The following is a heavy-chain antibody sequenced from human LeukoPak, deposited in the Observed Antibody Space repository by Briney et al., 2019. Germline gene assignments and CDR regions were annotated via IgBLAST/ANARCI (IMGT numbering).Heavy chain of an antibody. J-gene: IGHJ1*01. D-gene: IGHD3-9*01. CDR3: ARDRERYFDWPLGAEYFQH. V-gene: IGHV3-66*01. CDR1: GFDVSFNY. CDR2: IHTGGTT. Sequence: AGGSLRLSCAASGFDVSFNYVGWVRQAPGKGLEWVSVIHTGGTTHYADSVKGRFSISRDNSKNTLYLQMNSLRAEDTAVYYCARDRERYFDWPLGAEYFQHWGQGTLVTVSS.